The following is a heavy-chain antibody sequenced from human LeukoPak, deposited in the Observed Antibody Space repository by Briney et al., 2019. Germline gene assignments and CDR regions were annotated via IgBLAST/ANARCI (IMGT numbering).Heavy chain of an antibody. J-gene: IGHJ6*02. CDR2: INPSGGST. CDR3: AREDVVLVDAVRYYYYGMDV. CDR1: GYNFISYY. V-gene: IGHV1-46*01. D-gene: IGHD2-8*01. Sequence: ASVKVSCKASGYNFISYYMHWVRQAPGQGLEWMGIINPSGGSTSYAQKFQDRVTMTRDTSTSAVYMELSSLKSEDTAVYYCAREDVVLVDAVRYYYYGMDVWGQGTTVTVSS.